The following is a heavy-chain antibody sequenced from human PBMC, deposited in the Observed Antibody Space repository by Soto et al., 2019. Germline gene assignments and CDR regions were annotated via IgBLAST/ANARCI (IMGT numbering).Heavy chain of an antibody. V-gene: IGHV3-48*01. CDR1: GFTFSSYS. CDR3: ARHPDRIAQIGWFDP. D-gene: IGHD6-13*01. Sequence: EVQLVESGGGLVQPGGSLRLSCAASGFTFSSYSMNWVRQAPGKGLEWVSYISSSSSTIYYADSVKGRFTISRDNAKNSLYLQMKSLRAEDTAVYYCARHPDRIAQIGWFDPWGQGTLVTVSS. CDR2: ISSSSSTI. J-gene: IGHJ5*02.